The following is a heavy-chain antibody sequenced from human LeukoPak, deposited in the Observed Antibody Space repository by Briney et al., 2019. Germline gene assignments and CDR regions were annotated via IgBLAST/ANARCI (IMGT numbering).Heavy chain of an antibody. J-gene: IGHJ5*02. CDR3: ARGLKLWGTSRWFDP. CDR1: GGSISSYY. D-gene: IGHD5-18*01. V-gene: IGHV4-34*01. Sequence: SETLSLTCTVSGGSISSYYWSWIRQPPGKGLEWIGEINHSGSTNYNPSLKSRVTISVDTSKNQFSLKLSSVTAADTAVYYCARGLKLWGTSRWFDPWGQGTLVTVSS. CDR2: INHSGST.